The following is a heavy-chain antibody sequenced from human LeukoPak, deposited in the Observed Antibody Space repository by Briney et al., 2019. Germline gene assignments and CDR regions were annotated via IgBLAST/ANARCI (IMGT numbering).Heavy chain of an antibody. CDR2: ISGSGGST. CDR3: AKVLDCSGGSCYSEYYYYYYMDV. D-gene: IGHD2-15*01. Sequence: HPGGSLRLSCAASGFTFSSYAMSWVRQAPGKGLEWVSAISGSGGSTYYADSVKGRFTISRDNSKNTLYLQMNSLRAEDTAVYYCAKVLDCSGGSCYSEYYYYYYMDVWGKGTTVTVSS. CDR1: GFTFSSYA. J-gene: IGHJ6*03. V-gene: IGHV3-23*01.